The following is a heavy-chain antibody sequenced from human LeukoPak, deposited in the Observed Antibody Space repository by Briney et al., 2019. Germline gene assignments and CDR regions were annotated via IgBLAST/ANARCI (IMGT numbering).Heavy chain of an antibody. V-gene: IGHV4-30-4*01. D-gene: IGHD2-15*01. CDR3: ARGPTIVVVVAAIWSDP. CDR1: GGSISSGDYY. CDR2: IYYSGST. J-gene: IGHJ5*02. Sequence: SQTLSLTCTVSGGSISSGDYYWSWIRQPPGKGLEWIGYIYYSGSTYYNPSLKSRVTISVNTSKNQFSLKLSSVTAADTAVYYCARGPTIVVVVAAIWSDPWGQATLVTVYS.